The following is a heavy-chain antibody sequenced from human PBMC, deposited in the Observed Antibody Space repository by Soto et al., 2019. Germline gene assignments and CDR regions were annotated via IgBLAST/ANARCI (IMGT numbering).Heavy chain of an antibody. CDR3: ARDREDCGGDCYSLIDY. CDR1: GGTFSSYT. D-gene: IGHD2-21*01. Sequence: ASVKVSCKASGGTFSSYTISWVRQAPGQGLEWMGGIIPILGIANYAQKFQGRVTITADKSTSTAYMELSSLRSEDTAVYYCARDREDCGGDCYSLIDYWGQGTLVTVSS. V-gene: IGHV1-69*10. J-gene: IGHJ4*02. CDR2: IIPILGIA.